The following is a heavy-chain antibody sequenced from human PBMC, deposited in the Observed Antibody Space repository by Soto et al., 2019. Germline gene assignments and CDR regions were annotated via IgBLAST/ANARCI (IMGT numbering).Heavy chain of an antibody. CDR2: FDPEDGET. CDR3: ATDGPRYSGSYLLFDY. CDR1: GYTLTELS. J-gene: IGHJ4*02. Sequence: GASVKVSCKVSGYTLTELSMHWVRQAPGKGLEWMGGFDPEDGETIYAQKFQGRVTMTEDTSTDTAYMELSSLRSEDTAVYYCATDGPRYSGSYLLFDYWGQGTLVTVSS. V-gene: IGHV1-24*01. D-gene: IGHD1-26*01.